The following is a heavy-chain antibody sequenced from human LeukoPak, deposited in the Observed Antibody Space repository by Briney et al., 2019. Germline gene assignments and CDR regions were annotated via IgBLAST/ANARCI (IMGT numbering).Heavy chain of an antibody. V-gene: IGHV4-4*07. D-gene: IGHD3-3*01. CDR3: ARIPNYEFWSGPGDWFDP. CDR1: GGSISSYY. Sequence: SETLSLTCTVSGGSISSYYWSWIRQPAGKGLEWIGRIYTSGSTNYNPSLKSRVTMSVDTSKNQFSLKLSSVTAADTAVYYCARIPNYEFWSGPGDWFDPWGQGTLVTVSS. CDR2: IYTSGST. J-gene: IGHJ5*02.